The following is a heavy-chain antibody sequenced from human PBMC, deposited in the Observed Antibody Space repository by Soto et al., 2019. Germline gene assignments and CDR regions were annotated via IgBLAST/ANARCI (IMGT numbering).Heavy chain of an antibody. V-gene: IGHV3-23*01. D-gene: IGHD3-22*01. CDR1: GFTFSSYA. J-gene: IGHJ4*02. CDR3: AKESAPRYYYDSSGYPDY. Sequence: PGGSLRLSCAASGFTFSSYAMSWVRQAPGKGLEWVSAISGSGGSTYYADSVKGRFTISRDNSKNTLYLQMNSLRAEDTAVYYCAKESAPRYYYDSSGYPDYWGQGTLVTVSS. CDR2: ISGSGGST.